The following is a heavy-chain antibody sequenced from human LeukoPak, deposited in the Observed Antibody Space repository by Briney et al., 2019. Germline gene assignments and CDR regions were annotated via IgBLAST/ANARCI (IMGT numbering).Heavy chain of an antibody. D-gene: IGHD1-26*01. CDR1: GGSFSGYY. J-gene: IGHJ4*02. V-gene: IGHV4-34*01. CDR2: INHSGST. CDR3: AREVPLPSGSYYHFDY. Sequence: SETLSLTCAVYGGSFSGYYWSWIRQPPGKGLEWIGEINHSGSTNYNPSLKSRVTISVDTSKNQFSLKLSSVTAADTAVYYCAREVPLPSGSYYHFDYWGQGTLVTVSS.